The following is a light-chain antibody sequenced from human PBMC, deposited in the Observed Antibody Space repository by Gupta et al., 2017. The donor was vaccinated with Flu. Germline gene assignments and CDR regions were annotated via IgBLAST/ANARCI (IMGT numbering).Light chain of an antibody. CDR3: SSYTTSRTSV. CDR2: DVS. J-gene: IGLJ1*01. V-gene: IGLV2-14*04. CDR1: SSDVGGYNY. Sequence: TSSDVGGYNYVSWYQQHPGKAPKLMVYDVSNRPSGVSNRFSGSKSGNTASLTISGLQAEDEADYYCSSYTTSRTSVFGTGTRVTVL.